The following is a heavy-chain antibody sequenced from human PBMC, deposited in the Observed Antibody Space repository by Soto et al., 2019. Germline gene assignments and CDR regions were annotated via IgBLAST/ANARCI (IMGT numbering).Heavy chain of an antibody. CDR2: ISGSGGDT. CDR3: AKPRGSSTPAPGSY. V-gene: IGHV3-23*01. CDR1: GFTFSTYA. Sequence: EVQLLESGGGLVQPGESLRLFCAASGFTFSTYAMSWVRQAPGKGLEWVSVISGSGGDTYYADSVKGRFTISRDNSKNTLSLQLNSLRAEDTAVYYCAKPRGSSTPAPGSYWGQGTQLTVSS. D-gene: IGHD2-2*01. J-gene: IGHJ1*01.